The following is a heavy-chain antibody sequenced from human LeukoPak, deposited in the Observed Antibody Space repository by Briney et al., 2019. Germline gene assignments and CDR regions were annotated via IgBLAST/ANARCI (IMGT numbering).Heavy chain of an antibody. Sequence: SVKVSCKASGGTFSSYAISWVRQAPGQGLEWMGGIIPIFGTANYAQKFQGRVTITTDESTSTAYMELSSLRSEETAVYYCASHSSGWYGRFDPWGQGTLVTVSS. V-gene: IGHV1-69*05. D-gene: IGHD6-19*01. CDR3: ASHSSGWYGRFDP. CDR2: IIPIFGTA. J-gene: IGHJ5*02. CDR1: GGTFSSYA.